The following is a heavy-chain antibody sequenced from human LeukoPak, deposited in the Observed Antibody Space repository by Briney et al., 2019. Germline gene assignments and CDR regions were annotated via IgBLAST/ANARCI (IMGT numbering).Heavy chain of an antibody. D-gene: IGHD3-3*01. Sequence: SETLSLTCTVSIGSISNYYWSWIRQPPGKGLEWIGYMSYSGSTNNNPSLKSRVTLSVDTSKKQVSLKLNSVTAADTAVYYCARGLPYYDFWSGYYRNYYYGMDVWGQGTTVTVSS. CDR3: ARGLPYYDFWSGYYRNYYYGMDV. J-gene: IGHJ6*02. V-gene: IGHV4-59*13. CDR2: MSYSGST. CDR1: IGSISNYY.